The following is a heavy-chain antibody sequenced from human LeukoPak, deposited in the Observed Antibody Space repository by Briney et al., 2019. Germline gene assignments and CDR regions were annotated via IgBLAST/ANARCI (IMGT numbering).Heavy chain of an antibody. Sequence: GGSLRLSCAASGFTFSSYAMIWVRQAPGKGLEWVSAISGSGGSTYYADSVKGRFTISRDNSKNTLYLQMNSLRAEDTAVYYGAKALFVTYYDSSGYYGAFDIWGQGTMVTVSS. D-gene: IGHD3-22*01. J-gene: IGHJ3*02. V-gene: IGHV3-23*01. CDR2: ISGSGGST. CDR1: GFTFSSYA. CDR3: AKALFVTYYDSSGYYGAFDI.